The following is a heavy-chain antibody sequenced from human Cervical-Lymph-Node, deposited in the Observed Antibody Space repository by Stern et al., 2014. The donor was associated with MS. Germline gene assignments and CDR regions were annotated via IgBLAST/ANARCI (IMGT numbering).Heavy chain of an antibody. CDR2: VYPGDSDT. Sequence: EMQLVESGAEVKQPGESLKISCKGSGYSFSGYWIGWVRQVPGKGLEWLGVVYPGDSDTRYSPSFQGQVTISADKSISTAYLQWSSLKASDTDMYYCARRWDCRDGSCYEIFDYWGQGTLVTVSS. V-gene: IGHV5-51*03. CDR3: ARRWDCRDGSCYEIFDY. CDR1: GYSFSGYW. J-gene: IGHJ4*02. D-gene: IGHD2-15*01.